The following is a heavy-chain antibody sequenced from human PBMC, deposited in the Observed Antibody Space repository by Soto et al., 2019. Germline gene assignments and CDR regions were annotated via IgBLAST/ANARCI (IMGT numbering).Heavy chain of an antibody. Sequence: GGSLRLSCAASGFTFSSYGMHWVRQAPGKGLEWVAVIWYDGSNKYYADSVKGRFTISRDNSKNTLYLQMNSLRAEDTAVYYCARDSGSYYYGSGSYYPLGYWGQGTLVTVSS. CDR3: ARDSGSYYYGSGSYYPLGY. CDR1: GFTFSSYG. D-gene: IGHD3-10*01. CDR2: IWYDGSNK. J-gene: IGHJ4*02. V-gene: IGHV3-33*01.